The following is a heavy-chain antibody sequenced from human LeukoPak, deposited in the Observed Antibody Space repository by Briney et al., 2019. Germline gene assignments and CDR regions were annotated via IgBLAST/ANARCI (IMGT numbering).Heavy chain of an antibody. D-gene: IGHD1-1*01. CDR1: GFTFSSYS. V-gene: IGHV3-21*01. Sequence: PGGSLRLSCAASGFTFSSYSMNWVRQAPGKGLEWVSSISSSSSYIYYADSVKGRFTISRDNAKNSLYLQMNSLRAEDTAVYYCARDWNNAGLLDAFDIWGQGTMVTVSS. CDR2: ISSSSSYI. CDR3: ARDWNNAGLLDAFDI. J-gene: IGHJ3*02.